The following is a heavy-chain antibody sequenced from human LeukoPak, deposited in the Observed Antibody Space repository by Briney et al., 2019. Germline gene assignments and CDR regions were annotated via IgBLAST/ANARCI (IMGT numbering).Heavy chain of an antibody. Sequence: GESLRLSCAASGFSVSIYGMHWVRQAPGKGLEWVAFLRSDTNSEHYAVSVKGRFAISRGTSKDTLNLQMRSLRVEDTALYYCARGLRQAGLAPLEFWGQGTQVIVSS. CDR2: LRSDTNSE. D-gene: IGHD3-10*01. CDR1: GFSVSIYG. J-gene: IGHJ4*02. V-gene: IGHV3-30*02. CDR3: ARGLRQAGLAPLEF.